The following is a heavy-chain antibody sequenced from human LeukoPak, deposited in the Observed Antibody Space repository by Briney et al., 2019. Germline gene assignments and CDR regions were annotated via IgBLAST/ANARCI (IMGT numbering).Heavy chain of an antibody. D-gene: IGHD2-2*01. Sequence: PSETLSLTCTISGGSISSYYWSWIRQPPGKGLEWIGEVNHSGSTNYNPSLKSRVTISVDTSKNQFSLKLSSVTAADTAVYYCARGRHCSSTSCYSYYYYMDVWGKGTPVTASS. J-gene: IGHJ6*03. V-gene: IGHV4-34*01. CDR2: VNHSGST. CDR3: ARGRHCSSTSCYSYYYYMDV. CDR1: GGSISSYY.